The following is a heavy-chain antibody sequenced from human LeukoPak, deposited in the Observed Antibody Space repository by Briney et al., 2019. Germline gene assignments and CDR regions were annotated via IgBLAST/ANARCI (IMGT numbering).Heavy chain of an antibody. CDR2: ISYDGSNK. J-gene: IGHJ4*02. Sequence: GGSLRLSCAASGFTLSSYGMHWVRQAPGKGLEWVAVISYDGSNKYYADSVKGRFTISRDNSKNTLYLQMNSLRAEDTAVYYCAKEWSWLWFGEPMDYWGQGTLVTVSS. CDR3: AKEWSWLWFGEPMDY. V-gene: IGHV3-30*18. D-gene: IGHD3-10*01. CDR1: GFTLSSYG.